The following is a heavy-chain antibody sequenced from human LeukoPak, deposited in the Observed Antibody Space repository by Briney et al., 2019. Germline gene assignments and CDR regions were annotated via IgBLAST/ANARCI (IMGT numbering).Heavy chain of an antibody. D-gene: IGHD6-13*01. J-gene: IGHJ4*02. CDR3: AKDIAAASVDY. CDR2: ISHDGSNK. Sequence: GGSLRLSCAASEFTFRKHAMHWVRQAPGKGLEWVAVISHDGSNKYCADSVKGRFTISRDNSKNTLYLQMNSLRAEDTAVYYCAKDIAAASVDYWGQGTLVTVSS. CDR1: EFTFRKHA. V-gene: IGHV3-30*04.